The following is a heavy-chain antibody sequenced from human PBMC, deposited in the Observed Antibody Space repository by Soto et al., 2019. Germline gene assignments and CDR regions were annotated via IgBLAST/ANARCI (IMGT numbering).Heavy chain of an antibody. J-gene: IGHJ4*02. CDR2: ISYDGSNK. CDR1: GFTFSSYA. CDR3: CDDFWSGSLDY. Sequence: GGSLRLSCAASGFTFSSYAMHWVRQAPGKGLEWVAVISYDGSNKYYADSVKGRFTISRDNSKNTLYLQMNSLRAEDTAVYYCCDDFWSGSLDYWGQGTLVTVSS. V-gene: IGHV3-30-3*01. D-gene: IGHD3-3*01.